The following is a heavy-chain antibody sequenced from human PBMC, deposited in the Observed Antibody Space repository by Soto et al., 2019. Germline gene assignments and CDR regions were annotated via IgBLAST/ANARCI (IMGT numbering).Heavy chain of an antibody. CDR3: ARDNEDGGYCDLRY. CDR1: GFTFSNYI. V-gene: IGHV3-30-3*01. J-gene: IGHJ4*02. Sequence: QVQLVESGGGVVQPGRSLRLSCAASGFTFSNYIMHWVRQAPGKGLAWVAMILHDRDNKYYTDSVKGRFTISRENSKNTRYLQTDSLRTEDTAIYYCARDNEDGGYCDLRYWGQGAPVTVSS. D-gene: IGHD3-10*01. CDR2: ILHDRDNK.